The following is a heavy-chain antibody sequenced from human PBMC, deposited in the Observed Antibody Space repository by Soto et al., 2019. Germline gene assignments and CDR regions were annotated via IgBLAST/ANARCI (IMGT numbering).Heavy chain of an antibody. CDR1: GFNFSRAW. V-gene: IGHV3-15*01. CDR3: TTYNWSIGDY. CDR2: IKTKNEGGAT. Sequence: EVQLVESGGGLVKPGGSLRVSCVASGFNFSRAWMHWLRQAPGKGLEWVGRIKTKNEGGATDYAVPVNSRFSISRDDSESTMYLKMNSLKTEDTAVYYCTTYNWSIGDYWGQGNLVTVSS. J-gene: IGHJ4*02. D-gene: IGHD1-20*01.